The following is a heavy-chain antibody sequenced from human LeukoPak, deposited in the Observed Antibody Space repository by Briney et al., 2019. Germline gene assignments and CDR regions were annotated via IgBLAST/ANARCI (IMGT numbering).Heavy chain of an antibody. Sequence: SETLSLTCTVSGGSISSSRYYWGWIRQPPGKGLEWIGTIYYSGSTNYNPSLKSRVTISIDTSKNQFSLKLSSVAAADTAVYYCARGSSSQAFDIWGQGTMVTVSS. CDR2: IYYSGST. CDR1: GGSISSSRYY. J-gene: IGHJ3*02. CDR3: ARGSSSQAFDI. D-gene: IGHD6-6*01. V-gene: IGHV4-39*01.